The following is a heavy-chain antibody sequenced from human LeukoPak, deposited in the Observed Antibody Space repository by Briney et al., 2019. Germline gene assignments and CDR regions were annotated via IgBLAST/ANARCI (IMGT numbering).Heavy chain of an antibody. CDR3: ARDQEGFDY. Sequence: PGASVKVSCKASGYTFTSNYIHWVRRAPGQGLEWMGMIYPRDGSTSYAQKFQGRVTVTRDTSTSTVHMELSVLRSEDTAVYYCARDQEGFDYWGQGTLVTVSS. J-gene: IGHJ4*02. CDR2: IYPRDGST. V-gene: IGHV1-46*01. CDR1: GYTFTSNY.